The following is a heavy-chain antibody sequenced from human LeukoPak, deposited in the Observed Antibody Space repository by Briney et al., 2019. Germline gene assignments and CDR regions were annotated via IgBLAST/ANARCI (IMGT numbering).Heavy chain of an antibody. Sequence: ASVKVSCKASGYTFTSYGISWVRQAPGQGLEWMGWISAYNGNTNYAQKLQGRVTMTTDTSTSTAYMELRSLRSDDTAVYYCARETYYYGSGSYSRGRNWFDPWAREPWSPSPQ. CDR3: ARETYYYGSGSYSRGRNWFDP. V-gene: IGHV1-18*04. D-gene: IGHD3-10*01. J-gene: IGHJ5*02. CDR2: ISAYNGNT. CDR1: GYTFTSYG.